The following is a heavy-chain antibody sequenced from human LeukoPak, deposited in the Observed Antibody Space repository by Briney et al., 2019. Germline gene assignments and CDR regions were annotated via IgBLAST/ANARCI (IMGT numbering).Heavy chain of an antibody. Sequence: SETLSLTCTVSGGSISSYYWSWIRQPPGKGLEWIGYIYYSGSTNYNPSLKSRVTISVDTSKNQFSLQLSSVTAADTAVYYCAGSGSPSTGFDYWGQGTLVTVSS. CDR1: GGSISSYY. CDR3: AGSGSPSTGFDY. J-gene: IGHJ4*02. V-gene: IGHV4-59*01. D-gene: IGHD1-26*01. CDR2: IYYSGST.